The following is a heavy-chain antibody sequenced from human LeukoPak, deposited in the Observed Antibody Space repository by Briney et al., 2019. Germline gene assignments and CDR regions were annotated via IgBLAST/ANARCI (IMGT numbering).Heavy chain of an antibody. CDR2: ISAYNGNT. V-gene: IGHV1-18*01. CDR3: ARNNILTGGGAFDI. D-gene: IGHD3-9*01. J-gene: IGHJ3*02. Sequence: ASVKVSCKASGYTFTSCGISWVRQAPGQGLEWMGWISAYNGNTNYARKLQGRVTMTTDTSTSTAYMELRSLRSDDTAVYYCARNNILTGGGAFDIWGQGTMVTVSS. CDR1: GYTFTSCG.